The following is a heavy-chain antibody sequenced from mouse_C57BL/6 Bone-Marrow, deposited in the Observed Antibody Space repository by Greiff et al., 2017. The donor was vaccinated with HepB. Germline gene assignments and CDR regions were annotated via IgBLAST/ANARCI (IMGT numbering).Heavy chain of an antibody. Sequence: QVTLKECGPGILQPSQTLSLTCSFSGFSLSTFGMGVGWIRQPSGKGLEWLAHIWWDDDKYYNPALKSRLTIPKDTYKNQVFLKIANVDTADTATYYFARIRNLYGNYVDYFDYWGQGTTLTVSS. CDR2: IWWDDDK. J-gene: IGHJ2*01. CDR1: GFSLSTFGMG. CDR3: ARIRNLYGNYVDYFDY. D-gene: IGHD2-1*01. V-gene: IGHV8-8*01.